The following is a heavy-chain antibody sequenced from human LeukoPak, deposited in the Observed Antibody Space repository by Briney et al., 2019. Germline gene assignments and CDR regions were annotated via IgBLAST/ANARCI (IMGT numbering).Heavy chain of an antibody. CDR3: ARYFYDSSGYPYYFDY. Sequence: GGSLRLSCAASGFTFGSYGMHWVRQAPGKGLEWVAVISYDGSNKYYADSVKGRFTISRDNSKNTLYLQMNSLRAEDTAVYYCARYFYDSSGYPYYFDYWGQGTLVTVSS. J-gene: IGHJ4*02. V-gene: IGHV3-30*03. CDR1: GFTFGSYG. CDR2: ISYDGSNK. D-gene: IGHD3-22*01.